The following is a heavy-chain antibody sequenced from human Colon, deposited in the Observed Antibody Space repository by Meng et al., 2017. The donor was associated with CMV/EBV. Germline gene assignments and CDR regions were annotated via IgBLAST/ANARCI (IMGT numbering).Heavy chain of an antibody. CDR2: ISISATKI. V-gene: IGHV3-21*01. D-gene: IGHD1-26*01. J-gene: IGHJ4*02. CDR1: GFTFSSYT. CDR3: ARDKGILGGTFDY. Sequence: GESLKISCATSGFTFSSYTMHWVRQAPGKGLEWVSSISISATKIYYADSVRCRFTVSRDDATDSLYLQLNSLRAEDTALYYCARDKGILGGTFDYWGQGTLVTVSS.